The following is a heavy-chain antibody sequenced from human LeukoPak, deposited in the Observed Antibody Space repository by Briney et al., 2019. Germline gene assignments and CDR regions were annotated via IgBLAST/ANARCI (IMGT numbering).Heavy chain of an antibody. Sequence: GGSLRLSCAVSGFAFSSYAMHWVRQAPGKGLESVAVISYDGSNKDYADSVKARFTISRDNSKNTLDLQMNSLSAEDTAVYYWAREAGYSYGADYWGQGNVVSVSS. CDR3: AREAGYSYGADY. J-gene: IGHJ4*02. D-gene: IGHD5-18*01. CDR2: ISYDGSNK. CDR1: GFAFSSYA. V-gene: IGHV3-30*04.